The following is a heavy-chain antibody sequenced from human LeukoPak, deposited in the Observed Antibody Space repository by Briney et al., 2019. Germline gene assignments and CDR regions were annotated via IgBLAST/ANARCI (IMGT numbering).Heavy chain of an antibody. D-gene: IGHD3-10*01. Sequence: GASVKVSCKASGYTFTGYYMHWVRQAPGQGLEWMGWINPNSGNTGYAQKFQGRVTITRNTSISTAYMELSSLRSEDTAVYYCARGGLVLLWFGELSEFDYWGQGTLVTVSS. CDR2: INPNSGNT. J-gene: IGHJ4*02. CDR3: ARGGLVLLWFGELSEFDY. V-gene: IGHV1-8*03. CDR1: GYTFTGYY.